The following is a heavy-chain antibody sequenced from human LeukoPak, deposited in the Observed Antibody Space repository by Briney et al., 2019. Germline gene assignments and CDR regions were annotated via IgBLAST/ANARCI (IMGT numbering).Heavy chain of an antibody. D-gene: IGHD6-13*01. J-gene: IGHJ4*02. CDR2: ISAYNGNT. CDR3: ARVTPWLAAAPDGY. V-gene: IGHV1-18*01. Sequence: GESLKISCKASGYTFTSYGISWVRQAPGQGLEWMGWISAYNGNTNYAQKLQGRVTMTTDTSTSTAYMELRSLRSDDTAVYYCARVTPWLAAAPDGYWGQGTLVTVSS. CDR1: GYTFTSYG.